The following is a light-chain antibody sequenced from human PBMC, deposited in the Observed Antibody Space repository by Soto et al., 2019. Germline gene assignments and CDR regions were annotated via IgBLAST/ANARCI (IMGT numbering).Light chain of an antibody. V-gene: IGKV1-5*01. Sequence: DIPMTKSPSTLSASVGDRVTITCRASQSSSSWLAWYQQKPGKAPKLLIYDASSLESGVPSRFSGSGSVTEFTLTISSLQPDDFATYYCQQYNSYPWTFGQGTKVESK. CDR2: DAS. CDR3: QQYNSYPWT. CDR1: QSSSSW. J-gene: IGKJ1*01.